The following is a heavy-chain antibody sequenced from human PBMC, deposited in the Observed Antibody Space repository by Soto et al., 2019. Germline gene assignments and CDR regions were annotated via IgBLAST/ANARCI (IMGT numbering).Heavy chain of an antibody. V-gene: IGHV3-48*02. J-gene: IGHJ4*02. CDR1: GFTFSSYS. D-gene: IGHD5-18*01. CDR3: ARVGYSSPFDR. CDR2: ISSGSNTI. Sequence: EVQLVESGGGLVQPGGSLRLSCAVSGFTFSSYSMNWVRQTPGKGLEWVSYISSGSNTIYYADSVKGRFTISRDNAKNSRYLQMNSLRDEDTDIYYCARVGYSSPFDRWGQRTLVTVSS.